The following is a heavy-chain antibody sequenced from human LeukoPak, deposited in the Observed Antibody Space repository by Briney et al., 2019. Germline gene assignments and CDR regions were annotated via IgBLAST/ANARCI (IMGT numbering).Heavy chain of an antibody. CDR1: GYTFTSYG. V-gene: IGHV1-18*01. D-gene: IGHD6-25*01. J-gene: IGHJ6*02. CDR2: IGAYNGNT. Sequence: ASVKVSCKASGYTFTSYGISWVRQAPGQGLEWMGWIGAYNGNTNYAQKLQGRVTMTTDTSTSTAYMELRSLRSDDTAVYYCARLRSSGTPYQRHTYYYYGMDVWGQGTTVTVSS. CDR3: ARLRSSGTPYQRHTYYYYGMDV.